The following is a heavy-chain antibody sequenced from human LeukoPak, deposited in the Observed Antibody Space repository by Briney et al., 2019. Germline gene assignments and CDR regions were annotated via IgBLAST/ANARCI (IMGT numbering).Heavy chain of an antibody. V-gene: IGHV3-74*01. Sequence: PGGSLRLSCAASGSSFSSYWMHWVRQAPGKGLVWVSRINSAGSSPSQADSVKGRFTISRDNAENTLYLQMNSLRAEDTAVYYCARGGSYSYGSFDYWGQGTLVTVSS. CDR2: INSAGSSP. D-gene: IGHD5-18*01. CDR1: GSSFSSYW. J-gene: IGHJ4*02. CDR3: ARGGSYSYGSFDY.